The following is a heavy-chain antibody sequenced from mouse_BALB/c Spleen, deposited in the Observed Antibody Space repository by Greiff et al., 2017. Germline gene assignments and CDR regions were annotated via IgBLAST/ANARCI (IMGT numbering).Heavy chain of an antibody. CDR3: AREDRYDGVDY. J-gene: IGHJ4*01. D-gene: IGHD2-14*01. CDR1: GFTFSSYA. V-gene: IGHV5-6-5*01. CDR2: ISSGGST. Sequence: DVMLVESGGGLVKPGGSLKLSCAASGFTFSSYAMSWVRQTPEKRLEWVASISSGGSTYYPDSVKGRFTISRDNARNILYLQMSSLRSEDTAMYYCAREDRYDGVDYWGQGTSVTVSS.